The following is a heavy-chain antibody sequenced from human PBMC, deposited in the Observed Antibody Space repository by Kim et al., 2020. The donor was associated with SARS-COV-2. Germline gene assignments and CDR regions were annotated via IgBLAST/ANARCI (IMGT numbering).Heavy chain of an antibody. CDR1: GFTFSSYW. Sequence: GGSLRLSCAASGFTFSSYWMSWVRQAPGKGLEWVANIKQDGSEKYYVDSVKGRFTISRDNAKNSLYLQMNSLRAEDTAVYYCARDAYTVVTSPWANYYYYYGMDVWGQGTTVTVSS. CDR3: ARDAYTVVTSPWANYYYYYGMDV. D-gene: IGHD2-15*01. J-gene: IGHJ6*02. V-gene: IGHV3-7*03. CDR2: IKQDGSEK.